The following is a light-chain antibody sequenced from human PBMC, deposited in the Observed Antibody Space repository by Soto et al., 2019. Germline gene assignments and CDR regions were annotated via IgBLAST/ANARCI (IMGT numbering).Light chain of an antibody. Sequence: DIQMTQSPSSLSASVGDRVTINCRASQSINNYLYWYQHKPGKAPKLLIYTASSLEDGVPSSFTGSGSGTEFTLTISSLQPEDFATYYCQQTYSTPYTFGQGTKLEIK. CDR1: QSINNY. J-gene: IGKJ2*01. V-gene: IGKV1-39*01. CDR3: QQTYSTPYT. CDR2: TAS.